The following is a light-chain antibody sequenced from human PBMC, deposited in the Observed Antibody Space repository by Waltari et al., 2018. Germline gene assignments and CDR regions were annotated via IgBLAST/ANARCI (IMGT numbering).Light chain of an antibody. V-gene: IGKV3-15*01. Sequence: ETVMTQSPATLSVSPGERATLSCRASQSVSSNLAWYQQKPGQAPRLLIHGASTRATGIPARVRGSGSGTEFTLTISSLQSEDFAVYYCQQYDNWPFTFGPGTKVDIK. CDR2: GAS. CDR1: QSVSSN. CDR3: QQYDNWPFT. J-gene: IGKJ3*01.